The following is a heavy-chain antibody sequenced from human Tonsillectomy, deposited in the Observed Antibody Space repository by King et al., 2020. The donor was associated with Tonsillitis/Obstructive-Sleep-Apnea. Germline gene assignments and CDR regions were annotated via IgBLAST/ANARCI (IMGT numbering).Heavy chain of an antibody. CDR1: GYTFTGYY. J-gene: IGHJ6*03. V-gene: IGHV1-2*04. D-gene: IGHD4-17*01. Sequence: LQLVQSGAEVKKPGASVKVSCKASGYTFTGYYRHWVRQAPGQGLEWMGWINPNSGGTNYAQKFQGWVTMTRDTSISPANMELSRLRSDDTAVYYCARAPLRTDYYYYYMDVWGKGTTVTVSS. CDR2: INPNSGGT. CDR3: ARAPLRTDYYYYYMDV.